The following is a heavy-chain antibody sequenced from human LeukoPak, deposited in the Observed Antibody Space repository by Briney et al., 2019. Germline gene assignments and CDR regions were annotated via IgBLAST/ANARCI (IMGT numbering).Heavy chain of an antibody. CDR1: GFTFSTYC. Sequence: GGSLRLSCAASGFTFSTYCMSWVRQAPGKGLEWVANIKKDGSEKHYVDSVDGRFIISRDDAKNSLYLQMNRLRADDTAVYYCARGHYDVLAASYKWTPDYWGQGTLVTVSS. CDR3: ARGHYDVLAASYKWTPDY. J-gene: IGHJ4*02. CDR2: IKKDGSEK. V-gene: IGHV3-7*01. D-gene: IGHD3-9*01.